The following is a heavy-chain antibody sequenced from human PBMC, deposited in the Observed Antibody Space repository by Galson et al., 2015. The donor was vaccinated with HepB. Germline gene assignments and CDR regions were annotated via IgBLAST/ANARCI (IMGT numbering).Heavy chain of an antibody. D-gene: IGHD6-6*01. V-gene: IGHV3-23*01. CDR1: GCSFGSYA. J-gene: IGHJ4*02. Sequence: SRRLSGAASGCSFGSYAMSWVRQAPGKGLECVPGISGRGGGTYYADSVKGRFTISRDNSQNTLYLQMNSLRAEDTAVYYCAKGGPYSSSGSIFDYWGQGTLVTVSS. CDR3: AKGGPYSSSGSIFDY. CDR2: ISGRGGGT.